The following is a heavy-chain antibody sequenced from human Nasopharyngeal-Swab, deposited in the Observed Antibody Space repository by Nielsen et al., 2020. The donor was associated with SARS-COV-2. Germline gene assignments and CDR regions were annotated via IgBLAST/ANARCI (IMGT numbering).Heavy chain of an antibody. Sequence: GESLKISCAASGFTFSSYWMHWVRQAPGKGLVWVSRINSDGSSTSYADSVKGRFTISRDNAKNTLYLQMNSLRAEDTAVYYCARDPLATGPFNLDYWGQGTLVTVSS. J-gene: IGHJ4*02. V-gene: IGHV3-74*01. CDR2: INSDGSST. CDR3: ARDPLATGPFNLDY. D-gene: IGHD2-15*01. CDR1: GFTFSSYW.